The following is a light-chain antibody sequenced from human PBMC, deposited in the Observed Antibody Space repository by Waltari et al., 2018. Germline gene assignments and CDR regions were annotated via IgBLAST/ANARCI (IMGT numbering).Light chain of an antibody. CDR3: QQYNNWPKLT. CDR1: QCVSSN. Sequence: ETVMTQSPATLSVSPGERATLSCSASQCVSSNLAWYQQKPGQAPRLLIYGASTRATGIPARFSGSGSGTEFTLTISSLQSEDFAVYYCQQYNNWPKLTFGGGTKVEIK. V-gene: IGKV3-15*01. CDR2: GAS. J-gene: IGKJ4*01.